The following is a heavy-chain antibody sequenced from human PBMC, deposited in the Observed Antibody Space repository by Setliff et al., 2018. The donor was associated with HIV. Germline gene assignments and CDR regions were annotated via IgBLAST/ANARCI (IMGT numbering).Heavy chain of an antibody. V-gene: IGHV1-18*01. CDR1: GYTFTSYG. CDR2: INPYNGNT. J-gene: IGHJ5*02. D-gene: IGHD3-10*01. CDR3: ARDDRGRVRGVGPFDP. Sequence: ASVKVSCKASGYTFTSYGISWARRAPGQGLEWMGWINPYNGNTNYAQKLQGRVTMTTDTSTSTAYMDLRSLRSDDTAVYYCARDDRGRVRGVGPFDPWGQGTLVTVSS.